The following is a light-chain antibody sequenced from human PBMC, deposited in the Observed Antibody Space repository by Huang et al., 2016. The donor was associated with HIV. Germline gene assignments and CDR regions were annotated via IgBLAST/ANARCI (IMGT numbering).Light chain of an antibody. CDR2: AAS. CDR1: QSINSY. CDR3: QQVYSTPWT. Sequence: DIQMTQSPSSLSASVGDRVTITCRASQSINSYLNWYQQKPEKAPKLLIYAASSLQSGVPSRLSASGSGTDFTLTISSLQPEDFATYCCQQVYSTPWTFGQGTKVEIK. J-gene: IGKJ1*01. V-gene: IGKV1-39*01.